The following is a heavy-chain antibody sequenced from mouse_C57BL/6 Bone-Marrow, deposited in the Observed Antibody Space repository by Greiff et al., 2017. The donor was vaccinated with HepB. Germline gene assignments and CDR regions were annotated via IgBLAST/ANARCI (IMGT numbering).Heavy chain of an antibody. Sequence: EVKLVESGGDLVKPGGSPKLSCAASGFTFSSYGMSWVRQTPDKRLEWVATISSGGSYTYYPDSVKGRFTISRDNAKNTLYLQMSSLKSEDTAMYYCARPGYVAWFAYWGQGTLVTVSA. CDR1: GFTFSSYG. CDR3: ARPGYVAWFAY. D-gene: IGHD3-1*01. CDR2: ISSGGSYT. J-gene: IGHJ3*01. V-gene: IGHV5-6*01.